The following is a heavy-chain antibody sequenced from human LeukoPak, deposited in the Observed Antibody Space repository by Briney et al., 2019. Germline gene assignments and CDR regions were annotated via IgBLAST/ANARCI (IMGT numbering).Heavy chain of an antibody. V-gene: IGHV3-48*04. D-gene: IGHD6-13*01. Sequence: GGSLRLSCAASGFAFSSFSMNWVRQAPGKGLEWVSYIRSSGTGTDYTGSVKGRFTISRDNAKNSLYLQMNSLRAEDTAVYYCARESSSWYDGRFDYWGQGTLVTVSS. CDR1: GFAFSSFS. CDR2: IRSSGTGT. CDR3: ARESSSWYDGRFDY. J-gene: IGHJ4*02.